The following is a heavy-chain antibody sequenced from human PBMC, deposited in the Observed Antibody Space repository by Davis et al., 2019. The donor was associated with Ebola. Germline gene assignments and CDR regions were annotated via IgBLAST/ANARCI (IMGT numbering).Heavy chain of an antibody. J-gene: IGHJ4*02. D-gene: IGHD4-23*01. CDR2: IRSKANSYAT. Sequence: GESLKISCAASGFTFSGSAMHWVRQASGKGLEWVGRIRSKANSYATAYAASVKGRFTISRDDSKNTAYLQMNSLKTEDTAVYYCTSATPGYWGQGTLVTVSS. CDR3: TSATPGY. CDR1: GFTFSGSA. V-gene: IGHV3-73*01.